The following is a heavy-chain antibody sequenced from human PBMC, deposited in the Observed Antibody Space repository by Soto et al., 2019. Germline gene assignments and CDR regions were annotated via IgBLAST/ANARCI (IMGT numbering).Heavy chain of an antibody. D-gene: IGHD3-10*02. Sequence: GVLLRVSYRAAGVIFVDYGRHWVRQEPGRGLEWVSGISWHSRSVAYADSVKGRFTISRDSANLYLQMNSLRSEDSALYYCAKGADMLDYYYFMDVWGKGTTVTVSS. CDR3: AKGADMLDYYYFMDV. J-gene: IGHJ6*03. V-gene: IGHV3-9*01. CDR2: ISWHSRSV. CDR1: GVIFVDYG.